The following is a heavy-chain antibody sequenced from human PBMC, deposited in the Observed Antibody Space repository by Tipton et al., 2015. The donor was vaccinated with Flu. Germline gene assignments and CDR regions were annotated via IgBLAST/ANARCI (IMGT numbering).Heavy chain of an antibody. D-gene: IGHD7-27*01. CDR2: INHSGST. V-gene: IGHV4-34*01. CDR3: ATKFANWGVWEPRDY. Sequence: LRLSCAVYGGSFSGYYWSWIRQPPGKGLEWIGEINHSGSTNYNPSLKSRVTISADTSKKQFSRKLNSVTAADTAVYFCATKFANWGVWEPRDYWGQGTLVTVS. CDR1: GGSFSGYY. J-gene: IGHJ4*02.